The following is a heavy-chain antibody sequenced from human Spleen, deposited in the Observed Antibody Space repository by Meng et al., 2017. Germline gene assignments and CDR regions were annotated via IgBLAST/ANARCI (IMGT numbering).Heavy chain of an antibody. CDR3: AREEVPAAPEVDP. J-gene: IGHJ5*02. Sequence: EVQLVESGGGLVKPGGSLTLSCKGSGFTFSNAWMSWVRQAPGKGLVWVSRMNSDGSGIGYADSVKGRFTISRDNAKNTLYLQMNSLRVEDTAVYYCAREEVPAAPEVDPWGQGTLVTVSS. D-gene: IGHD2-2*01. CDR1: GFTFSNAW. V-gene: IGHV3-74*01. CDR2: MNSDGSGI.